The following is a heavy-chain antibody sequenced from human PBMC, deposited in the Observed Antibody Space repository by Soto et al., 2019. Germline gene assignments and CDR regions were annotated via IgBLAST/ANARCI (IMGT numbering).Heavy chain of an antibody. CDR3: ARLVDYYDSSGYYDG. D-gene: IGHD3-22*01. CDR1: GGSISSSSYY. Sequence: SETLSLTCTVSGGSISSSSYYWGWIRQPPGKGLEWIGSIYYSGSTYYNPSLKSRVTISVDTSKNQFSLKLSSVTAADTAVYYCARLVDYYDSSGYYDGWGQGTLVTVSS. V-gene: IGHV4-39*01. CDR2: IYYSGST. J-gene: IGHJ4*02.